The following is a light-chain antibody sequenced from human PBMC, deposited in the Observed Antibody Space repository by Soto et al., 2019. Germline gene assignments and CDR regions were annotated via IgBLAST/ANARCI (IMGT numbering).Light chain of an antibody. V-gene: IGLV2-23*02. CDR3: CSYAGSVDTYV. J-gene: IGLJ1*01. CDR2: EVS. CDR1: RSDVGGYNL. Sequence: QSALTQPASVSESPGQSITISCTGTRSDVGGYNLVSWYQHHPRKAPKLVIYEVSERPSGVSYRFSGSKSGNTASLTISGRQAGDEADYYCCSYAGSVDTYVFGTGTKLTVL.